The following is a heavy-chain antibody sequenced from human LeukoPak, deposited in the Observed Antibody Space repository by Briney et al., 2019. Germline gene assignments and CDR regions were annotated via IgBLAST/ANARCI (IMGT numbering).Heavy chain of an antibody. CDR1: RGYVSSEDDY. Sequence: SETLSLTCSVSRGYVSSEDDYWDWIRQPPGESPQWIGSIFYRGDTYYNPALQSRVTISVDTSKNQFSLNLTSVTAADTAVYYCARQVPGYFDLWGRGTLVSVSS. V-gene: IGHV4-39*07. CDR2: IFYRGDT. CDR3: ARQVPGYFDL. J-gene: IGHJ2*01.